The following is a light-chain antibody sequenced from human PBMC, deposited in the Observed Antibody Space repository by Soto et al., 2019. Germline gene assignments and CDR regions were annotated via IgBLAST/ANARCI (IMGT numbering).Light chain of an antibody. J-gene: IGLJ1*01. V-gene: IGLV2-23*02. CDR1: SSDVGSYNL. CDR2: EVS. Sequence: QSVLTQPASVSGSPGQSITISCTGTSSDVGSYNLVSWYQQHPGKAPKLMIYEVSKRPSGVSNRFSGSKSGNTASLTISGLQAEDEADYYCCSYAGSSTFYVLGTGTKVTV. CDR3: CSYAGSSTFYV.